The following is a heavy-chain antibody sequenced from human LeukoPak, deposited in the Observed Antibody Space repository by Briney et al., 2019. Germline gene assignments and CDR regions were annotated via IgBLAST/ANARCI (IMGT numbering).Heavy chain of an antibody. CDR1: GFDLSTYE. CDR3: ARGDPHADL. V-gene: IGHV3-48*03. CDR2: ITISGHTK. Sequence: GGSLRLSCAASGFDLSTYEMNWVRQAPGKRLEWIADITISGHTKNYPDSVKGRFTISRDNARTSLYLQMNSLRVEDTGVYYCARGDPHADLWGQGTLVSVSS. J-gene: IGHJ5*02.